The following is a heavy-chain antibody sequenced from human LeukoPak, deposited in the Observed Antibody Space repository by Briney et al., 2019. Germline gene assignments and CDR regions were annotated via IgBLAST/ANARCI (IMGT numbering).Heavy chain of an antibody. J-gene: IGHJ4*02. CDR3: ATYRQVLLPFES. D-gene: IGHD5-18*01. CDR1: GFTFSTFA. V-gene: IGHV3-23*01. CDR2: IFPSGGEI. Sequence: GRSLRLSCAASGFTFSTFAMIWVRQPPGKGLEWVSSIFPSGGEIHYADSVRGRFTISRDNSKSILSLQMNSLIAEDTAIYYCATYRQVLLPFESWGQGTLVTVSS.